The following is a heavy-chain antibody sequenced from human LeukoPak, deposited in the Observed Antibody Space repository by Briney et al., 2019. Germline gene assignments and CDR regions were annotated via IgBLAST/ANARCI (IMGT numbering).Heavy chain of an antibody. CDR2: ISTSGST. J-gene: IGHJ4*02. V-gene: IGHV4-61*02. CDR1: GGSVTSGSYY. CDR3: ARRAALAIDY. D-gene: IGHD2-15*01. Sequence: PSETLSLTCSVSGGSVTSGSYYWSWIRQPAGKGLEWIGRISTSGSTNYNPSLKSRVTMSLDTSKNQFSLKLNSLTAADTAVYYCARRAALAIDYWGQGALVTVSS.